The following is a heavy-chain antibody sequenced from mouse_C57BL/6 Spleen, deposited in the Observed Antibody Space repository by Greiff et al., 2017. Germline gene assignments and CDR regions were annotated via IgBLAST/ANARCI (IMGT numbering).Heavy chain of an antibody. D-gene: IGHD2-13*01. CDR1: GFSLTSYG. J-gene: IGHJ4*01. CDR3: ASAGDSAPWSMDY. V-gene: IGHV2-6*01. CDR2: IWGVGST. Sequence: QVQLKESGPGLVAPSQRLSITCNVSGFSLTSYGVDWVRQSPGKGLEWLGVIWGVGSTNYNSALKSSLSISKDNYKSKVFLKMISLQTDDTAMYYCASAGDSAPWSMDYWGQGTSVTVSS.